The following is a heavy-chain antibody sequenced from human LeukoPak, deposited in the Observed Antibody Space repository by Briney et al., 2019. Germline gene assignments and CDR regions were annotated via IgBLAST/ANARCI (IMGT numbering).Heavy chain of an antibody. V-gene: IGHV3-23*01. D-gene: IGHD3-9*01. CDR2: ISGSGGST. Sequence: GGSLRLSCAASGFTFSSYAMSWVRQAPGKGLEWVSAISGSGGSTYYADSVKGRFTTSRDNSKNTLYLQMNSLRAEDTAVYYCARELRYFDWLLRRDYYYYYGMDVWGQGTTVTVSS. J-gene: IGHJ6*02. CDR3: ARELRYFDWLLRRDYYYYYGMDV. CDR1: GFTFSSYA.